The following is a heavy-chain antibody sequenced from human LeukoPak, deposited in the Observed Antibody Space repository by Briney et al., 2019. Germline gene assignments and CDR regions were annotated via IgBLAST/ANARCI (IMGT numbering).Heavy chain of an antibody. J-gene: IGHJ4*02. D-gene: IGHD1-26*01. Sequence: GGSLRLSCAASGFTFSSYAMSWVRQAPGKGLEWVSAISGSGGSTYYADSVKGRLTISRDNSKNTLYLQMNSLRAEDTAVYYCAKSGIVGATRLYYFDYWGQGTLVTVSS. V-gene: IGHV3-23*01. CDR3: AKSGIVGATRLYYFDY. CDR2: ISGSGGST. CDR1: GFTFSSYA.